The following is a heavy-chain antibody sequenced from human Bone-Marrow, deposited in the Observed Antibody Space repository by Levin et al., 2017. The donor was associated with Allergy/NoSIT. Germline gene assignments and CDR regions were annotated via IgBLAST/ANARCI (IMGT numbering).Heavy chain of an antibody. CDR3: ARVTGTTKGWLLLSSGYFDL. V-gene: IGHV3-23*01. Sequence: GGSLRLSCAASGFTFNDYAMAWVRQAPGKGLEWVATISANRAATYYAPSVKGRSTISRDRSRNTLFLQVNSLRVADTATYYCARVTGTTKGWLLLSSGYFDLWGRGFLVTVSS. D-gene: IGHD1-1*01. CDR2: ISANRAAT. CDR1: GFTFNDYA. J-gene: IGHJ2*01.